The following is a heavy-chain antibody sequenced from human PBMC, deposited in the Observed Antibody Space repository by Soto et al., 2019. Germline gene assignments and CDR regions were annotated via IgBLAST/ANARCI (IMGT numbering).Heavy chain of an antibody. V-gene: IGHV3-33*01. J-gene: IGHJ6*02. CDR1: GFTFSSYG. Sequence: GGSLRLSCAASGFTFSSYGMHWVRQAPGKGLEWVAVIWYDGSNKYYADSVKGRFTISRDNSKNTLYLQMNSLRAEDTAVYYCARDLLYGDYSYYYYGMDVWGQGTTVTVSS. CDR2: IWYDGSNK. D-gene: IGHD4-17*01. CDR3: ARDLLYGDYSYYYYGMDV.